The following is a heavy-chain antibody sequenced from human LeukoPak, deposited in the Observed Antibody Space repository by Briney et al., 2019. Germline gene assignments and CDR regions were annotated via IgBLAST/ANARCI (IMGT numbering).Heavy chain of an antibody. V-gene: IGHV3-66*01. CDR2: IFSGGST. CDR1: GFAVSSNY. CDR3: AREQPPGVYFDY. J-gene: IGHJ4*02. D-gene: IGHD3-10*01. Sequence: GGSLTLSCAASGFAVSSNYMNWVRQAPGKGLEWVSVIFSGGSTYYADSVKGRFTISRDNSKSTLYLQMNSLRADDTAVYYCAREQPPGVYFDYWGQGTLVTVSS.